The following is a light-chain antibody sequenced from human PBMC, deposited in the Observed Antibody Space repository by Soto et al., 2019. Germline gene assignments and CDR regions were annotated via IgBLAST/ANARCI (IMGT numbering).Light chain of an antibody. Sequence: EIVLTQSPGTLSLSPGERATLSCRASQSVSSSYLAWYQQKPGQAPRLLIYGASSRATGIPDRFSGSGSGTDFTLTISRLEPEDFAVYFWQQYGSSPVTFGQGTRLEIK. V-gene: IGKV3-20*01. J-gene: IGKJ5*01. CDR3: QQYGSSPVT. CDR1: QSVSSSY. CDR2: GAS.